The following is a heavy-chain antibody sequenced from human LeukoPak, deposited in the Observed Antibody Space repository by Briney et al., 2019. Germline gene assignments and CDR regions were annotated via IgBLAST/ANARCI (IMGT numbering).Heavy chain of an antibody. CDR1: GFTFSSYA. J-gene: IGHJ4*02. V-gene: IGHV3-53*01. CDR3: ARSFPGPRGLWNDYRAPYFDY. Sequence: PGGSLRLSCAASGFTFSSYAMSWVRQAPGKGLEWVSLIYSDGNTFYADSVRGRFTISRDTSKNTLSLQMNSLRAGDTAVYYCARSFPGPRGLWNDYRAPYFDYWGQGILVTVSS. D-gene: IGHD3-3*01. CDR2: IYSDGNT.